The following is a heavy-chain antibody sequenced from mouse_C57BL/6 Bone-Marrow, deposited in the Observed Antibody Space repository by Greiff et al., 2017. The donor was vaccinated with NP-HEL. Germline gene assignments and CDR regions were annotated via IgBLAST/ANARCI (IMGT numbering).Heavy chain of an antibody. V-gene: IGHV1-69*01. Sequence: VQLQQPGAELVMPGASVKLSCKASGYTFTSYWMHWVKQRPGQGLEWIGEIDPSDSYTNYNQKFKGKSTLTVDKSSSTAYMQLSSLTSEDSAVYYCASWGYGSSYSFYYFDYWGQGTTLTVSS. D-gene: IGHD1-1*01. CDR3: ASWGYGSSYSFYYFDY. CDR2: IDPSDSYT. J-gene: IGHJ2*01. CDR1: GYTFTSYW.